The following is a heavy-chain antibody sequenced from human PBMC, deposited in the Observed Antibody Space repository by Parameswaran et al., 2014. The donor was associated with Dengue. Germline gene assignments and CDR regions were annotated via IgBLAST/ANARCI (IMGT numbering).Heavy chain of an antibody. CDR3: ARVPRDDFWSGYYTGWFDP. Sequence: WVRQAPGQGLEWMGGIIPIFGTANYAQKFQGRVTITTDESTSTAYMELSSLRSEDTAVYYCARVPRDDFWSGYYTGWFDPWGQGTLVTVSS. V-gene: IGHV1-69*05. CDR2: IIPIFGTA. J-gene: IGHJ5*02. D-gene: IGHD3-3*01.